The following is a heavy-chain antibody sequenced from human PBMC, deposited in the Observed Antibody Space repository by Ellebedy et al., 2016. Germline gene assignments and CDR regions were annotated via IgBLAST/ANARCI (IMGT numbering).Heavy chain of an antibody. V-gene: IGHV1-2*02. CDR1: GYTFTGYY. D-gene: IGHD3-22*01. CDR2: INPNSGGT. J-gene: IGHJ4*02. Sequence: ASVKVSXKASGYTFTGYYIQWVRQAPGQGLEWMGWINPNSGGTNYAQKFQGRVTMARDTSISTAYMELSRLRSDDTAVYYCARGLSDYYGSKDFDYWGQGTLVTVSS. CDR3: ARGLSDYYGSKDFDY.